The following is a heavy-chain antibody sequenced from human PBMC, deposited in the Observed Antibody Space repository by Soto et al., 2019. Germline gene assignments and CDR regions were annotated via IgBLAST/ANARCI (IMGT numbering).Heavy chain of an antibody. J-gene: IGHJ3*02. CDR2: ISGSGGTT. CDR1: GFTFSSYA. V-gene: IGHV3-23*01. CDR3: AKTANGWFSAFDI. D-gene: IGHD6-19*01. Sequence: EVQLLESGGGLVQPGGSLRLSCAASGFTFSSYAMSWVRQAPGNGLEWVSAISGSGGTTYYADSVKGRFTFSRDNSKNTLYLQMNSLRAEDTDVYYCAKTANGWFSAFDIWGQGTMVTVSS.